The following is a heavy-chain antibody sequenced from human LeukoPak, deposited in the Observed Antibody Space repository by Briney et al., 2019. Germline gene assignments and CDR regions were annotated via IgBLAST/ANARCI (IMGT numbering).Heavy chain of an antibody. CDR3: SKDAVAPGSGGDYFDE. CDR1: GFTFSSYA. D-gene: IGHD3-10*01. V-gene: IGHV3-23*01. J-gene: IGHJ4*02. Sequence: GGSLTLSCAASGFTFSSYAMTGVLQAPGKGLEWVSSTVANGGRTYYADSVKGRFTISRDNSKNTLFLQMTSLRAEDTALYYCSKDAVAPGSGGDYFDEWGQGTLVTVSS. CDR2: TVANGGRT.